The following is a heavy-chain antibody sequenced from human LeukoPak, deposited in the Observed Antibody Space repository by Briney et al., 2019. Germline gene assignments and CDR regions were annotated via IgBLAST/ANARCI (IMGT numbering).Heavy chain of an antibody. CDR1: GYTFTSYG. Sequence: GASVKVSCKASGYTFTSYGISWVRQAPGQGLEWMGWIGAYNGNTNYAQKLQGRVTMTTDTSTSTAYMELRSLRSDDTAVYYCARLIAAAGIGWFDPWGQGTLVTVSS. D-gene: IGHD6-13*01. CDR2: IGAYNGNT. J-gene: IGHJ5*02. CDR3: ARLIAAAGIGWFDP. V-gene: IGHV1-18*01.